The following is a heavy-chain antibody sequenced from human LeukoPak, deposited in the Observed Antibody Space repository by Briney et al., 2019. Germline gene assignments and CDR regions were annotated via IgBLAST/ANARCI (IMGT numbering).Heavy chain of an antibody. CDR2: IWYDGSNK. J-gene: IGHJ4*02. V-gene: IGHV3-33*01. CDR3: ARDLDDSSGYPI. Sequence: GRSLRLSCAASGFTFSSYGMHWVRQAPGKGLEWVAVIWYDGSNKYYADSVKGRFTISRDNSKNTLYLQMNSLRAEDTAVYYRARDLDDSSGYPIWGQGTLVTVSS. CDR1: GFTFSSYG. D-gene: IGHD3-22*01.